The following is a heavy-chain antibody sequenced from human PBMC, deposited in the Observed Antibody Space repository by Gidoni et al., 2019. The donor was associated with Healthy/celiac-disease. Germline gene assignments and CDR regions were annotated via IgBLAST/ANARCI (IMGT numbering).Heavy chain of an antibody. CDR1: GGSISSYY. D-gene: IGHD6-19*01. Sequence: QVQLQESGPGLVKPSETLSLTCTVPGGSISSYYWSWIRQPPGKGLEWIGYIYYSGSTNYNPSLKSRVTISVDTSKNQFSLKLSSVTAADTAVYYCARRGIAVVHFDYWGQGTLVTVSS. CDR2: IYYSGST. V-gene: IGHV4-59*08. CDR3: ARRGIAVVHFDY. J-gene: IGHJ4*02.